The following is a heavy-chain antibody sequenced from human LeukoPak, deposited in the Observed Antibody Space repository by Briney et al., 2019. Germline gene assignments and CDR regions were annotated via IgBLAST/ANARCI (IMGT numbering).Heavy chain of an antibody. D-gene: IGHD2-21*01. V-gene: IGHV3-11*04. J-gene: IGHJ4*02. CDR2: ISSSGTII. CDR3: AGYCGRDCYARPDC. CDR1: GFTFSDYY. Sequence: KPGGSLRLSCAASGFTFSDYYMSWIRQAPGKGLEWISYISSSGTIIYYADSVKSRFTISRDNAKNSLFLQMNSLRVEDTAVYYCAGYCGRDCYARPDCWGQGTLVTVSS.